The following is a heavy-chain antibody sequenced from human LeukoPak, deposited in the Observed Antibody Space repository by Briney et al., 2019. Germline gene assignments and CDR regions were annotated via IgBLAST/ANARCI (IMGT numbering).Heavy chain of an antibody. CDR1: GLTVSSNY. V-gene: IGHV3-66*01. Sequence: PGGSLRLSCAASGLTVSSNYMSWVRQAPGKGLEWVSVIYSGGSTYYADSVKGRFIISRDNSKNTLYLQMNSLRAEDTAVYYCARVDYGDYGFDYWGQGTLVTVSS. J-gene: IGHJ4*02. CDR3: ARVDYGDYGFDY. D-gene: IGHD4-17*01. CDR2: IYSGGST.